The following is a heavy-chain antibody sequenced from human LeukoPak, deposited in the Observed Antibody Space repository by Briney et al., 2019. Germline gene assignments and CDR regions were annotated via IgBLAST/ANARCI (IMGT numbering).Heavy chain of an antibody. J-gene: IGHJ5*02. CDR3: ARSPMIRGVMGWFDP. Sequence: SETLSLTCTVSGGSISSSSYYWGWIRQPPGKGLEWIGSIYYSGSTYYNPSLKSRVIISVDTSKNQFSLKLSSVTAAVTAVYYCARSPMIRGVMGWFDPWGQGTLVTVSS. CDR2: IYYSGST. D-gene: IGHD3-10*01. V-gene: IGHV4-39*01. CDR1: GGSISSSSYY.